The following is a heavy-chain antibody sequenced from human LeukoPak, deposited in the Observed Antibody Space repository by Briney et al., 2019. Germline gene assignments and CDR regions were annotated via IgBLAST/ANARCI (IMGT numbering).Heavy chain of an antibody. V-gene: IGHV3-23*01. CDR3: AKEKALRDYDILTGYFDY. J-gene: IGHJ4*02. Sequence: GGSLRLACAAAGFTVRSYGMRWVRQAPGKGREWVSTISGGGASTDYAYSVKGLFTISRDSSITTLYLQINSLRAEDTAVYYCAKEKALRDYDILTGYFDYWGQGTLVTVSS. CDR2: ISGGGAST. CDR1: GFTVRSYG. D-gene: IGHD3-9*01.